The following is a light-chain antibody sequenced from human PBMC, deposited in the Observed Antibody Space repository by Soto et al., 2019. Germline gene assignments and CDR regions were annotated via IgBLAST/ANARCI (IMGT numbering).Light chain of an antibody. CDR3: TSYTSASTLV. CDR1: SDDIGANIY. Sequence: QSALTQPASVSGSPGQSITISCTGTSDDIGANIYVSWYQHHPGKAPKILIYEAANRPSGISHRFSGSKSGNTASLTISGLQAEDEADYFCTSYTSASTLVFCGGTKLTVL. CDR2: EAA. J-gene: IGLJ2*01. V-gene: IGLV2-14*01.